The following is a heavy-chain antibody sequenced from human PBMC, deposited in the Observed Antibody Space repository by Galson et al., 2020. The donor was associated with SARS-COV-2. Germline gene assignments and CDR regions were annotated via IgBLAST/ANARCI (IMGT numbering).Heavy chain of an antibody. CDR2: ISYDGSNK. V-gene: IGHV3-30*04. CDR3: ARGRGGSYLDAFDI. J-gene: IGHJ3*02. D-gene: IGHD1-26*01. CDR1: GFTFSSYA. Sequence: GGSLRLSCAASGFTFSSYAMHWVRQAPGKGLEWVAVISYDGSNKYYADSVKGRFTISRDNSKNTLYLQMNSLRAEDTAVYYCARGRGGSYLDAFDIWGQGTMVTVSS.